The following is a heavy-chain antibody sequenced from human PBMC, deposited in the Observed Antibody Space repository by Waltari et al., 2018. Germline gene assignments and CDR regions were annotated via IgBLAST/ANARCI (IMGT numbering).Heavy chain of an antibody. D-gene: IGHD6-19*01. CDR3: ARRPASSGWYNFDY. CDR1: GSSFTSYW. CDR2: IYPGDSDT. Sequence: EVQLVQSGAEVNKPGESLKISRTGSGSSFTSYWNGWVCLLHGQGLEWMGIIYPGDSDTRYGPSFQGQVTISADKSISTAYLQWSSLKASDTAMYYCARRPASSGWYNFDYWGQGTLVTVSS. V-gene: IGHV5-51*01. J-gene: IGHJ4*02.